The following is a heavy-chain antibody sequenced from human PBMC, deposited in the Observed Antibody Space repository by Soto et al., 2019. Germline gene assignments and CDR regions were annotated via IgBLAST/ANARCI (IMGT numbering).Heavy chain of an antibody. V-gene: IGHV3-48*03. CDR2: ISGSGYTSDTGPTI. CDR3: ARVSQSFIEYFQH. J-gene: IGHJ1*01. D-gene: IGHD3-16*02. Sequence: EVQLVESGGGLVKPGGSLRLSCAASGFTFSSYEMIWVRQAPGKGLEWVSYISGSGYTSDTGPTIHYADSVKGRFTISRNNAKNSLYLQMNSLRVEDTAVYYCARVSQSFIEYFQHWGQGTLVTVSS. CDR1: GFTFSSYE.